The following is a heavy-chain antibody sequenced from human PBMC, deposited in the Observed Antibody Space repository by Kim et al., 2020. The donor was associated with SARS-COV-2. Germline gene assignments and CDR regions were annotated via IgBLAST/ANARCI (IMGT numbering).Heavy chain of an antibody. D-gene: IGHD3-9*01. Sequence: SETLSLTCTVSGGSISSSSYYWGWIRQPPGKGLEWIGSIYYSGSTYYNPSLKSRVTISVDTSKNQFSLKLSSVTAADTAVYYCARPQRDILTGYYPYNWFDPWGQGTLVTVSS. V-gene: IGHV4-39*01. CDR2: IYYSGST. CDR1: GGSISSSSYY. CDR3: ARPQRDILTGYYPYNWFDP. J-gene: IGHJ5*02.